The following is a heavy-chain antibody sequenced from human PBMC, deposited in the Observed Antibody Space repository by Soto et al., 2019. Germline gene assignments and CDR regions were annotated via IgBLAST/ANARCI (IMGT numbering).Heavy chain of an antibody. CDR1: GFTFSSYV. Sequence: PGGSLRLSCAASGFTFSSYVMSWVRQAPGKGLEWVSAISDSGDKTYYADSVKGRFTVSRDNSKNTLYLQMNSLRAEDTAVYFCAKDPNDYDSSAYYVDYWGRGTLVTVSS. CDR2: ISDSGDKT. J-gene: IGHJ4*02. D-gene: IGHD3-22*01. V-gene: IGHV3-23*01. CDR3: AKDPNDYDSSAYYVDY.